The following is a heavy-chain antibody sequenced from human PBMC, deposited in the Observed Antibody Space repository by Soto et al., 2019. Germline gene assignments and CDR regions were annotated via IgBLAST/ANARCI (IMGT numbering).Heavy chain of an antibody. Sequence: SGKVSCKASGGTFGSYAISWGRQAPGQGLEWVGGIIPIFGTANYAQKFQGRVTITADESTSTAYMELSSLRSEDTAVYYCAREGGDYDILTGPEWGQGTLVTVSS. CDR2: IIPIFGTA. CDR1: GGTFGSYA. J-gene: IGHJ4*02. CDR3: AREGGDYDILTGPE. V-gene: IGHV1-69*13. D-gene: IGHD3-9*01.